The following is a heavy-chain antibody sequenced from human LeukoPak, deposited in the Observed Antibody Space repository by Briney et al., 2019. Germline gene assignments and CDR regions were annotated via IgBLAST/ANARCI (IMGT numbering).Heavy chain of an antibody. CDR3: ARGTSGWLRNAFAI. CDR1: GFNFRDFS. Sequence: GGSLRLSCEGFGFNFRDFSLHWVRQAPGKGLEWVSAMDYGADTYYTDSVKGRFTISRDTSTNTLYLHMNNLRSEDSAVYYCARGTSGWLRNAFAIWGQGTTVTVSS. D-gene: IGHD6-19*01. J-gene: IGHJ3*02. CDR2: MDYGADT. V-gene: IGHV3-53*01.